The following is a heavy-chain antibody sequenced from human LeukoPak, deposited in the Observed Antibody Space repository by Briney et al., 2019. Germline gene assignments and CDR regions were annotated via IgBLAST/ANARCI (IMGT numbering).Heavy chain of an antibody. J-gene: IGHJ3*02. CDR3: ARRYRNWNDEDDAFDI. CDR1: GGSISSYY. V-gene: IGHV4-59*08. CDR2: IYYSGST. D-gene: IGHD1-20*01. Sequence: SETLSLTCTVSGGSISSYYWSWIRQPPGKGLEWIGYIYYSGSTTYNPSLKSRVTISVDASKNQFSLKLSSVTAADTAVYYCARRYRNWNDEDDAFDIWGQGTMVTVSS.